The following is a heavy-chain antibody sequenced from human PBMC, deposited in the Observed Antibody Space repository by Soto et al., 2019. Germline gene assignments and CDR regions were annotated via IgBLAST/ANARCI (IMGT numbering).Heavy chain of an antibody. CDR1: GGSISSGDYY. CDR2: IYYSGST. V-gene: IGHV4-30-4*01. Sequence: SETLSLTCTVSGGSISSGDYYWSWIRQPPGKGLEWIGYIYYSGSTYYNPSLKSRVTISVDTSKNQFSLKLSSVTAADTAVYYCARVGESAAGSGYFDYWGQGTLVTVSS. CDR3: ARVGESAAGSGYFDY. J-gene: IGHJ4*02. D-gene: IGHD6-13*01.